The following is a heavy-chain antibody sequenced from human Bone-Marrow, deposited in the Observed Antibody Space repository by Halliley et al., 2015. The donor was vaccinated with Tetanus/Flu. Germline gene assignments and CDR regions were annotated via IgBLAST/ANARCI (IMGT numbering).Heavy chain of an antibody. CDR3: ARFFGDGSGSYYLYYYGMDV. V-gene: IGHV3-53*01. Sequence: YSGGSTYYADAVKGRFTISRDNSKNTLYLQMNSLRAEDTAVYYCARFFGDGSGSYYLYYYGMDVWGQGTTVPVSS. CDR2: YSGGST. D-gene: IGHD3-10*01. J-gene: IGHJ6*02.